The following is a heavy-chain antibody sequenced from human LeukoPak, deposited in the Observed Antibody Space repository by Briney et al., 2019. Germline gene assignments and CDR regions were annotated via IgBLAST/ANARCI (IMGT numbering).Heavy chain of an antibody. CDR1: GGTFSSYA. CDR3: ARGWDLQLWSVDY. CDR2: IIPIFGTA. V-gene: IGHV1-69*01. J-gene: IGHJ4*02. D-gene: IGHD5-18*01. Sequence: SVKVSCKASGGTFSSYAISWVRQAPGQGLEWMGGIIPIFGTANYAQKFQGRVTITADESTSTAYMELSSLRSEDTAVYYCARGWDLQLWSVDYWGQGTLVTVSS.